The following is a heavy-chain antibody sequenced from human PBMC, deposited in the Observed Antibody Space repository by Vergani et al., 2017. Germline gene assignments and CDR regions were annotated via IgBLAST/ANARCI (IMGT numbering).Heavy chain of an antibody. Sequence: EVQLVESGEGLVQPGGSLRLSCAASGFTFSSYWMHWVRQAPGKGLVWVSRINSDGSSTSYADSVKGRFTISRDNAKNTLYLQMNSLRAEDTAVYYCASSMVRGIVHYYYGMDVWCQGTTVTVSS. CDR1: GFTFSSYW. CDR2: INSDGSST. CDR3: ASSMVRGIVHYYYGMDV. V-gene: IGHV3-74*01. J-gene: IGHJ6*02. D-gene: IGHD3-10*01.